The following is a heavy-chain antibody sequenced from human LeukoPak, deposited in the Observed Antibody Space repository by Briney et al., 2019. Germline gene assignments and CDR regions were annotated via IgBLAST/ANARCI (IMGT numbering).Heavy chain of an antibody. CDR2: ISAYNGNT. D-gene: IGHD3-3*02. Sequence: ASVKVSCTASGYTFTSYGISWVRQAPGQGREWMGWISAYNGNTNYAQKLQGRVTMTTDTSTSTAYMELRSLRSDDTAVYYCARDVSRLYYYGMDVWGQGTTVTVSS. CDR3: ARDVSRLYYYGMDV. J-gene: IGHJ6*02. V-gene: IGHV1-18*01. CDR1: GYTFTSYG.